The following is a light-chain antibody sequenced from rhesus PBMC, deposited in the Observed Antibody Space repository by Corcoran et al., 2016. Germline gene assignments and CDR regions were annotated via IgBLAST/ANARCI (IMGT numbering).Light chain of an antibody. CDR1: QGINNS. CDR3: QQHDNSPLT. CDR2: RAS. Sequence: DIQMTQSPSSLSASVGDRVTITCRASQGINNSLAWYQQKLGKPPKLLVYRASNLETGVPSRFSGSGSGTDFTLTISSLQPEDIATYDCQQHDNSPLTFGGGTKVEIK. J-gene: IGKJ4*01. V-gene: IGKV1-69*01.